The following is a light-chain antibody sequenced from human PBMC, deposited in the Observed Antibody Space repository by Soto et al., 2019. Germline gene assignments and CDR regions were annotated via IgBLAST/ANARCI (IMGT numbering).Light chain of an antibody. CDR2: GAS. CDR3: QQFNAYTLT. J-gene: IGKJ4*01. CDR1: QGISDY. Sequence: DIQLTQSPSFLSASVGDRVTISCRASQGISDYLAWYQQKPVKAPKLLIYGASTLQSGVPSRFSGSASGTEFTLTISSLQPTDFATYFCQQFNAYTLTFGGGTKLEIK. V-gene: IGKV1-9*01.